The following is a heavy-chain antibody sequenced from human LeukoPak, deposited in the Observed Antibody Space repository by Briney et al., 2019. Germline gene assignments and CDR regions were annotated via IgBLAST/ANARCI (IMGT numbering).Heavy chain of an antibody. D-gene: IGHD6-6*01. J-gene: IGHJ5*02. CDR2: ICSSGSTI. CDR3: ARVCSSSSGGWFDP. CDR1: GYTFSDYY. V-gene: IGHV3-11*01. Sequence: GGSLRLSCAASGYTFSDYYMSWIRQAPEKGVEWVLYICSSGSTIYYADSVKGRFTISRDNAKNSLYLQMNSLRAEDTAVYYCARVCSSSSGGWFDPWGQGTLVTVSS.